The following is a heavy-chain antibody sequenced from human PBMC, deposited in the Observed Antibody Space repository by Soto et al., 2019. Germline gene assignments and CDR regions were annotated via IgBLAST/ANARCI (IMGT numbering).Heavy chain of an antibody. J-gene: IGHJ4*02. V-gene: IGHV3-21*01. CDR1: GFTFSSYS. CDR2: ISSSSSYI. D-gene: IGHD6-13*01. CDR3: ARDDVSWYCFDY. Sequence: EVQLVEPGGGLVKPGGSLRLSCAASGFTFSSYSMTWVRQAPGKGLEWVSSISSSSSYIYYADSVKGRFTISRDNAKNSLYLQKNSLRAEDTAVYYCARDDVSWYCFDYWGQGTLVTVSS.